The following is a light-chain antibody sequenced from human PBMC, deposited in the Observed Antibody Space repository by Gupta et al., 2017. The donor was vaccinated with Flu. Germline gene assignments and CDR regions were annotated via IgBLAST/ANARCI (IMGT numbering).Light chain of an antibody. CDR1: QGISSY. Sequence: AIRMTQSPSSFSASTGDRVTITCRASQGISSYLAWYQQKPGKAPKLLIYAASTVQSGVPSRFSGSGSGTDFTLTISCLQSEDFATYYCQQYDSYPLTFGHGTKVDIK. J-gene: IGKJ3*01. V-gene: IGKV1-8*01. CDR3: QQYDSYPLT. CDR2: AAS.